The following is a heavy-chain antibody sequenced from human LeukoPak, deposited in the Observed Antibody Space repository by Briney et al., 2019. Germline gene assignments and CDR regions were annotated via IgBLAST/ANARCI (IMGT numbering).Heavy chain of an antibody. CDR3: AKATIPFLGSHHQNYFDY. CDR1: GFIFNNEW. J-gene: IGHJ4*02. Sequence: GGSLRLSCAASGFIFNNEWMDWVRQAPGKGLEWVAVISYDGSNKYYADSVKSRFTISRDNSKNTLYLQMNSLRAEDTAVYYCAKATIPFLGSHHQNYFDYWGQGTLVTVSS. CDR2: ISYDGSNK. V-gene: IGHV3-30*18. D-gene: IGHD7-27*01.